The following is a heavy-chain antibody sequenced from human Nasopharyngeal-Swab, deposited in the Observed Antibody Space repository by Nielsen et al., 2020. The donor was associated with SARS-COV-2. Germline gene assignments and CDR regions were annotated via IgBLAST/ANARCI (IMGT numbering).Heavy chain of an antibody. CDR2: ISSSGSYI. J-gene: IGHJ4*02. V-gene: IGHV3-21*01. Sequence: WIRQPPGKGLEWVSSISSSGSYIYYADSVKGRFTISRDNAKNSLYLQMNSLRAEDTAVYYCARDGEPELYYFDYWGQGTLVTVSS. CDR3: ARDGEPELYYFDY. D-gene: IGHD1-14*01.